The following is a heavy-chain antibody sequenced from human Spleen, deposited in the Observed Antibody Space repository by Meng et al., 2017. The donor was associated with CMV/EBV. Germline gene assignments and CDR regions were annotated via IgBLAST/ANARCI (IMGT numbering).Heavy chain of an antibody. CDR1: GFTFSTYA. D-gene: IGHD3-3*01. V-gene: IGHV3-23*03. CDR2: IYSGGSST. J-gene: IGHJ4*02. Sequence: GESLKISCAASGFTFSTYAMTWVRQAPGKGLEWVSFIYSGGSSTYYAESVKGRFTISRDNSKNTLYLQMNSLRAEDTAVYYCAKAHDFWSGYYDYWGQGTLVTVSS. CDR3: AKAHDFWSGYYDY.